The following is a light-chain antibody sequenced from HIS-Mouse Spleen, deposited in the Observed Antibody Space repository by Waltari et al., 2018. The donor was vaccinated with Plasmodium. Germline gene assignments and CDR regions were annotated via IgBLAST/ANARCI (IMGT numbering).Light chain of an antibody. V-gene: IGKV1-8*01. J-gene: IGKJ4*01. CDR1: QGISSY. CDR3: QQYYSYLLT. CDR2: AAS. Sequence: AIRMTQSPSSFSASTGDRVTITCRASQGISSYLAWYQPKPGKAPKLLIYAASTVQSGVPSRFSGSGSGTDFTLTISCLQSEDFATYYCQQYYSYLLTFGGGTKVEIK.